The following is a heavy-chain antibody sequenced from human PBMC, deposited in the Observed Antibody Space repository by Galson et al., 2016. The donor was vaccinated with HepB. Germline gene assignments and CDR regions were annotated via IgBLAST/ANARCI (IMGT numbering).Heavy chain of an antibody. CDR1: GFTFSTNW. Sequence: SLRLSCAGSGFTFSTNWMSWVRQAPGKGLEWVAVISSDGSNQFYADSVTGRFTISRDNSKDTLYLQMNSLRAEDTAVYYCAKGGGYTYALGYWGRGTLVTVSS. CDR3: AKGGGYTYALGY. V-gene: IGHV3-30*18. J-gene: IGHJ4*02. CDR2: ISSDGSNQ. D-gene: IGHD5-18*01.